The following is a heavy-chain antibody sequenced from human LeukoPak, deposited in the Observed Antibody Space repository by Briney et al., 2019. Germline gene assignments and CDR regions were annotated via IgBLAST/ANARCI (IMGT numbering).Heavy chain of an antibody. CDR1: GGSISSSSYY. D-gene: IGHD3-10*01. V-gene: IGHV4-39*02. J-gene: IGHJ4*02. CDR2: IYYSGST. Sequence: PSETLSLTCTVSGGSISSSSYYWGWIRQPPGKGLEWIGSIYYSGSTYYNPSLKSRVTISVDTSKNQFSLKLSSVTAADTAVYYCARESSFINYYGSSPFDYWGQGTLVTVSS. CDR3: ARESSFINYYGSSPFDY.